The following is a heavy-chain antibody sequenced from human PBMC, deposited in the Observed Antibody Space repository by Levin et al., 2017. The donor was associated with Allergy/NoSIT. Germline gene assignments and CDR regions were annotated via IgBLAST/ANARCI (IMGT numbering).Heavy chain of an antibody. V-gene: IGHV4-59*01. D-gene: IGHD3-10*01. CDR3: ARDNDYGAGTLDY. Sequence: SQTLSLTCTVSCGSIRSYYWSWVRPPPGKGLEWIAYIHYSGSTNYNPSLQSRVTISLDTSKNQFSLKLSSVTAADTAMYYCARDNDYGAGTLDYWGQGTLVTVSS. CDR1: CGSIRSYY. J-gene: IGHJ4*02. CDR2: IHYSGST.